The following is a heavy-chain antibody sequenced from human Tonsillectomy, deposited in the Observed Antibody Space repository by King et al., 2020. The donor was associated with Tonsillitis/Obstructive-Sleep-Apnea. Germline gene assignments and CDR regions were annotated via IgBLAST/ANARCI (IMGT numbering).Heavy chain of an antibody. Sequence: QLVQSGDEVKKPGASVKVSCKASGYTFTNYDITWVRQAPGQGLEWMGWSRPYNGDTNYAQKLQGRVTMTSDTSTSTAYMELRSQRSDDTAVYYCARDYYDTSGYYHGYFQHWGQGTLVTVSS. J-gene: IGHJ1*01. V-gene: IGHV1-18*01. CDR3: ARDYYDTSGYYHGYFQH. CDR1: GYTFTNYD. CDR2: SRPYNGDT. D-gene: IGHD3-22*01.